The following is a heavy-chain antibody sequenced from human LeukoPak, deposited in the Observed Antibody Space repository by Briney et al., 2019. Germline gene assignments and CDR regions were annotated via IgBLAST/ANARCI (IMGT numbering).Heavy chain of an antibody. CDR3: AGSHGVTPDLNWFDP. Sequence: PSETLSLTCTVSGDSISDYYWSWIRQPPGKGLEWIGYIHYSGSTNYNPSLKSRVTMSVDTSKNQFSLKLRSGTAADTAVYYCAGSHGVTPDLNWFDPWGQGTLVTVSS. D-gene: IGHD3-10*01. CDR2: IHYSGST. V-gene: IGHV4-59*01. CDR1: GDSISDYY. J-gene: IGHJ5*02.